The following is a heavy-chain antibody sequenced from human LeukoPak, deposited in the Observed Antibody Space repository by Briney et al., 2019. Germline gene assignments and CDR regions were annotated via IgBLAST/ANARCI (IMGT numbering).Heavy chain of an antibody. V-gene: IGHV5-51*01. CDR2: IYPGDSDI. Sequence: GESLKISCKGSGYSFTSYWIGWVRQMPGKGLEWMGIIYPGDSDIRYSPSFQGQVTISADKSISTAYLQWSSLKASDTAMYYCAKSYTSSADWFDPWGQGTLVTVSS. CDR1: GYSFTSYW. J-gene: IGHJ5*02. CDR3: AKSYTSSADWFDP. D-gene: IGHD6-13*01.